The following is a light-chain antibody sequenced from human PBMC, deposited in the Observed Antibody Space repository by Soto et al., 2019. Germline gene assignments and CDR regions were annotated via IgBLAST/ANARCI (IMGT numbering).Light chain of an antibody. V-gene: IGKV1-33*01. J-gene: IGKJ4*01. Sequence: DIQMTQSPSSLSASVGDRVTITCQASQDIRNYLSWYQQKPGKAPKLLIYDATNLESGVPSGFSVSGYGRHFSFTINSLQPEDIATYYCQQYHDIPLTFGGGTKVEI. CDR1: QDIRNY. CDR3: QQYHDIPLT. CDR2: DAT.